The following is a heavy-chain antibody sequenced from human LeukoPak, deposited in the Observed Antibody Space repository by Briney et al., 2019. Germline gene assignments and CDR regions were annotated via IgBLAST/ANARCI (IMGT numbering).Heavy chain of an antibody. CDR2: IYYSGST. J-gene: IGHJ4*02. D-gene: IGHD3-22*01. CDR3: ARDDSSGYYYFFDY. V-gene: IGHV4-59*12. CDR1: GGSISSYY. Sequence: PSETLSLTCTVSGGSISSYYWSWIRQPPGKGLEWIGSIYYSGSTYYNPSLKSRVTISIDTSKNQFSLKLSSVTAADTAVYYCARDDSSGYYYFFDYWGQGTLVTVSS.